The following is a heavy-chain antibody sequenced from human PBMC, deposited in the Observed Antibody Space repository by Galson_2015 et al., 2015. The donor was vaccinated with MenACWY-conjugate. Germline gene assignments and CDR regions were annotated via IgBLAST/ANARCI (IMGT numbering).Heavy chain of an antibody. Sequence: SGGSTYYADSVKGRFTISRDNSKNTLYLQMNNLSAEDTAVYYCAKVGSYYPNFDSWGQGTLVTVSS. V-gene: IGHV3-23*01. CDR3: AKVGSYYPNFDS. J-gene: IGHJ4*02. CDR2: SGGST. D-gene: IGHD1-26*01.